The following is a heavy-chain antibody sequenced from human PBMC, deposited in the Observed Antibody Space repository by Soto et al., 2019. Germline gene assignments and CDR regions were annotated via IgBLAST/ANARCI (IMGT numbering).Heavy chain of an antibody. J-gene: IGHJ4*02. V-gene: IGHV3-33*01. D-gene: IGHD3-16*01. CDR1: EAIFRGYG. Sequence: GGSLRLGCAAPEAIFRGYGMHWVGQAPGKGLEWVAIIRFDGSNIKYADAVMGRFTISRDNSKNMLYLEMNSLRVEDTALYYCASDGIGSVPFWGYLHYWGQGTLVTVSS. CDR2: IRFDGSNI. CDR3: ASDGIGSVPFWGYLHY.